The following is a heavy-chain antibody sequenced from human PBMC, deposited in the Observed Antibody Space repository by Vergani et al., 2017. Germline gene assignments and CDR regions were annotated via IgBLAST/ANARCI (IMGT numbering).Heavy chain of an antibody. CDR1: GYTFTAYY. J-gene: IGHJ5*02. CDR2: ISPDGFST. D-gene: IGHD6-13*01. Sequence: QVQLVQSGAEVGKPGASVKISCKASGYTFTAYYIHWVRQAPEQGLEWVGVISPDGFSTFYAQKFQGRVTITRDTSTSTVYVEVTSLRSDDTAVYYCARAGYSSSWSRGNWFDPWGQGTLVTVSS. V-gene: IGHV1-46*01. CDR3: ARAGYSSSWSRGNWFDP.